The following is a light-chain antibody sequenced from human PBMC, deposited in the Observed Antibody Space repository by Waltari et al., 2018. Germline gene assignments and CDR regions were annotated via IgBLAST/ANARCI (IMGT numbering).Light chain of an antibody. Sequence: EVVMTQSPATLSVSPGERATLFCRTSQSVDYKLAWYQHKPGQAPRLLIYDISTRIPGIPARFSGGGSGTLFTLTISSLEPEDFAIYYCQQRNNWPLTFGGGTKVEIK. J-gene: IGKJ4*01. CDR3: QQRNNWPLT. V-gene: IGKV3-15*01. CDR2: DIS. CDR1: QSVDYK.